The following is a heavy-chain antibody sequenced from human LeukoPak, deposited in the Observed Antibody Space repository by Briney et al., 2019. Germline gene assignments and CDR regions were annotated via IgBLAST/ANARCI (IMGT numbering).Heavy chain of an antibody. D-gene: IGHD6-19*01. CDR3: ARGRRSGWLVNWFDP. V-gene: IGHV1-2*02. CDR1: GYTFTGYY. CDR2: INPNSGGT. Sequence: ASVKVSCKASGYTFTGYYMHWVRQAPGQGLEWMGWINPNSGGTNYAQKFQGRVTMTGDTSISTAYMELSRLRSDDTAVYYCARGRRSGWLVNWFDPWGQGTPVTVSS. J-gene: IGHJ5*02.